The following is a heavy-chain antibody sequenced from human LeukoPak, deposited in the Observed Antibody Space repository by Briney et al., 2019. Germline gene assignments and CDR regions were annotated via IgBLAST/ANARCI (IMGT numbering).Heavy chain of an antibody. CDR3: ARGRATVTTDY. CDR1: GGTFSSYA. V-gene: IGHV1-8*02. CDR2: MNPNSGNT. Sequence: ASVKVSCKASGGTFSSYAINWVRQATGQGLEWMGWMNPNSGNTGYAQKFQGRVTMTRNTSISTAYMELSSLRSEDTAVYYCARGRATVTTDYWGQGTLVTVSS. J-gene: IGHJ4*02. D-gene: IGHD4-17*01.